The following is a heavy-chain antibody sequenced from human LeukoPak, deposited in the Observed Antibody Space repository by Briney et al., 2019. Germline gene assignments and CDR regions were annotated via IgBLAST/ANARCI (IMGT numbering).Heavy chain of an antibody. D-gene: IGHD3-22*01. J-gene: IGHJ4*02. CDR3: ARVPSLSYYDSSGLYFDY. CDR1: GGSFSSYA. V-gene: IGHV1-69*13. CDR2: IIPIFGTA. Sequence: SVKVSCKASGGSFSSYAIRWVREAPGQGLEWMGGIIPIFGTANYAQKFQGRATITADESTSTAYMELSSLRSEDTAVYYCARVPSLSYYDSSGLYFDYWGQGTLVTVSS.